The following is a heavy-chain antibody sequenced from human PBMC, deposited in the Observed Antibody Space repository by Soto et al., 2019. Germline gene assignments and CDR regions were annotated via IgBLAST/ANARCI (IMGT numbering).Heavy chain of an antibody. Sequence: QVQLVQSGAEVKKPGASVKVSCKASGYTFTSYGISWVRQAPGQGLEWMGWISAYNGNTNYAQKLQGRVTMTTDTSTSTAYRELRSLRSDDTAVYYCAIDLSPYSVSYYTPTPHDYWGQGTLVTVSS. D-gene: IGHD1-26*01. CDR1: GYTFTSYG. CDR3: AIDLSPYSVSYYTPTPHDY. CDR2: ISAYNGNT. V-gene: IGHV1-18*01. J-gene: IGHJ4*02.